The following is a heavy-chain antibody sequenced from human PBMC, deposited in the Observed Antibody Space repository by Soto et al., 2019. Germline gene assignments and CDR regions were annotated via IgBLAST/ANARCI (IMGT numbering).Heavy chain of an antibody. CDR1: GGTFSSYA. CDR2: IIPIFGTA. J-gene: IGHJ4*02. CDR3: ARAEVGTAMDIGHYFDY. D-gene: IGHD5-18*01. V-gene: IGHV1-69*13. Sequence: GASVKVSCKASGGTFSSYAISWVRQAPGQGLEWMGGIIPIFGTANYAQKFQGRVTITADESTSTAYMELSSLRSEDTAVYYCARAEVGTAMDIGHYFDYWGQGTLVTVSS.